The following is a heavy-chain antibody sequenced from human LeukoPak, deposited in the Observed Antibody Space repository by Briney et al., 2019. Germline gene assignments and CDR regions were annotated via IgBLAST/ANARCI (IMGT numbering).Heavy chain of an antibody. CDR2: ISYSGGT. D-gene: IGHD4-17*01. Sequence: PSETLSLTCTVSGGSISSYYWSWIRQPPGKGLEWIGYISYSGGTNYNPSLKSRVTISVDTSNNQFSLKLTSVTAADTAVYYCAKYRDYELDYWGQGTLVTVSS. J-gene: IGHJ4*02. CDR1: GGSISSYY. V-gene: IGHV4-59*01. CDR3: AKYRDYELDY.